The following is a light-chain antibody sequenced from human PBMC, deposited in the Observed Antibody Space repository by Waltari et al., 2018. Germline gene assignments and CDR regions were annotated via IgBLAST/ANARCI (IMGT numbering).Light chain of an antibody. CDR3: SSYSTTFTVL. V-gene: IGLV2-14*01. Sequence: QSALTQPASVSGSLGQSISISCAGTSNDVGAHNLVSWYQQYPGRAPKLVIYEVTNRPSGISSRFSGSNSGNTASLTISGLQSEDEAEYFCSSYSTTFTVLFGGGTKVTV. J-gene: IGLJ3*02. CDR2: EVT. CDR1: SNDVGAHNL.